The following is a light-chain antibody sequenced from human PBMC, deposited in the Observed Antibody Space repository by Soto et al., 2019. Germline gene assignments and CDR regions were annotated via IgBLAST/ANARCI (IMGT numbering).Light chain of an antibody. V-gene: IGKV1-5*01. J-gene: IGKJ1*01. Sequence: DIQMTQSPSTVSASIGDRVAITCLASQSLDNCLAWYQQKPGKAPKLLIYDASSLESGVPSRFSGSGSETDFTLTISDVQPEDFALYYCHQRQSWPRTFGQGTKVDI. CDR2: DAS. CDR3: HQRQSWPRT. CDR1: QSLDNC.